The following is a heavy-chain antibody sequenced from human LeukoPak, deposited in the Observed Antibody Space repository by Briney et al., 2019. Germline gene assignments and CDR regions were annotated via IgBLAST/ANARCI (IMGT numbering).Heavy chain of an antibody. D-gene: IGHD6-13*01. CDR2: ISAYNGNT. CDR1: GYTFTSYG. Sequence: ASVKVSCKASGYTFTSYGISWVRQAPGQGLEWMGWISAYNGNTNYAQKLQGRVTMTRDTSTSTAYMELRSLRSDDTAVYYCARVGAAGTGGEWFDPWGQGTLVTVSS. V-gene: IGHV1-18*01. J-gene: IGHJ5*02. CDR3: ARVGAAGTGGEWFDP.